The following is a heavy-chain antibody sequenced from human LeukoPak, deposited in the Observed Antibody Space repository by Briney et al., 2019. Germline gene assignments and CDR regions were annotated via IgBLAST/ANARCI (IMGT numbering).Heavy chain of an antibody. CDR1: GGSISRSSYY. CDR3: ARQNGRSHDY. V-gene: IGHV4-39*01. D-gene: IGHD4-17*01. CDR2: NYYSGTT. J-gene: IGHJ4*02. Sequence: PSETLSLTCTVSGGSISRSSYYWGWIRQPPGKGLEWIGSNYYSGTTYSNPSLKSRVTISVDTSKNQFSLKLRSVTAADTAVYYCARQNGRSHDYWGQGTLVTVSS.